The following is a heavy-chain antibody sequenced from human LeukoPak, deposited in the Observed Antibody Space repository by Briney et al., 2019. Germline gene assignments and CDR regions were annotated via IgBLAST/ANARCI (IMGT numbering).Heavy chain of an antibody. CDR1: GGSFSGYY. D-gene: IGHD4-17*01. CDR3: ARVRANDNGDNGWFDP. CDR2: INHSGST. V-gene: IGHV4-34*01. J-gene: IGHJ5*02. Sequence: PSETLSLTCAVYGGSFSGYYWSWIRQPPGKGLEWIGEINHSGSTDYNPSLKSRVTISVDTSKNQFSLKLSSVTAADTAVYYCARVRANDNGDNGWFDPWGQGTLVTVSS.